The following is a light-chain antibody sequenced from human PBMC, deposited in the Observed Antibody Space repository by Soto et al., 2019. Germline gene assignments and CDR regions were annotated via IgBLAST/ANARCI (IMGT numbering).Light chain of an antibody. CDR1: QSISSY. Sequence: DIQMAQSPSSLSASVGDRVTITCRASQSISSYLNWYQQKPGKAPKLLIYAASSLQSGVPSRFSGSGSGTDFTFTISSLQSEDFATYYCQQSYSTPYTFGQGTKLEIK. CDR2: AAS. J-gene: IGKJ2*01. CDR3: QQSYSTPYT. V-gene: IGKV1-39*01.